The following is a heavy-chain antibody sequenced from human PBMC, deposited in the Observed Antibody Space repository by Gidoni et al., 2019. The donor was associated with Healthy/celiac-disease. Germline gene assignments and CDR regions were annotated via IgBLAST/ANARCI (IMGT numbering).Heavy chain of an antibody. CDR2: ICYSGST. J-gene: IGHJ3*02. CDR3: ARTGYYDILTGYYVSPVRKTKDAFDI. D-gene: IGHD3-9*01. V-gene: IGHV4-31*03. CDR1: GGSISSGGYY. Sequence: QVQLQESGPGLVKPSQTLSLTCTVSGGSISSGGYYWRWIRQPPGKGLEWIGYICYSGSTYYNPSLKSRVTISVDTSKNQFSLKLSSVTAADTAVYYCARTGYYDILTGYYVSPVRKTKDAFDIWGQGTMVTVSS.